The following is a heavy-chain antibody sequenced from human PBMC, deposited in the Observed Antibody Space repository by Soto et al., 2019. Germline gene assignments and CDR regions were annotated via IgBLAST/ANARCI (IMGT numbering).Heavy chain of an antibody. V-gene: IGHV3-23*01. CDR2: ISESGGST. Sequence: GGSLRLSCAASGFPFDDYGMTWVRQAPGKGLEWVSTISESGGSTYYADSVKGRFTISRDNSKNTLYLQMNSLRAEDTAVYYCAKGDDSSGYYYESYYYYYGMDVWGQGTTVTVSS. J-gene: IGHJ6*02. D-gene: IGHD3-22*01. CDR1: GFPFDDYG. CDR3: AKGDDSSGYYYESYYYYYGMDV.